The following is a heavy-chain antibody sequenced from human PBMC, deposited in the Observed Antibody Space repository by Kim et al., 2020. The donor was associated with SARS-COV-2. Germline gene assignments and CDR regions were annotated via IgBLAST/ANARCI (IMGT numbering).Heavy chain of an antibody. CDR1: GFTFSSYA. D-gene: IGHD5-18*01. V-gene: IGHV3-30*04. J-gene: IGHJ6*02. CDR3: ARDRGIQLWFNYYYGMDV. Sequence: GGSLRLSCAASGFTFSSYAMHCVRQAPGKGLEWVAVISYDGSNKYYADSVKGRFTISRDNSKNTLYLQMNSLRAEDTAVYYCARDRGIQLWFNYYYGMDVWGQGTTVTVSS. CDR2: ISYDGSNK.